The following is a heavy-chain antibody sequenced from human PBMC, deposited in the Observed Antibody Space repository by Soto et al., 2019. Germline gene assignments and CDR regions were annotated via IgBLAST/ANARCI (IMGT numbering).Heavy chain of an antibody. V-gene: IGHV1-69*04. Sequence: KVSCKASGGTFSSYTITWVRQAPGQGLEWLGRIIPIFGVTNYAQKFQDRVTITADRSTTTAYMELSRLRSEDTAVYYCVRDWESTTQTWGFGDSWGQGTLVTVSS. CDR2: IIPIFGVT. J-gene: IGHJ4*02. CDR1: GGTFSSYT. D-gene: IGHD1-1*01. CDR3: VRDWESTTQTWGFGDS.